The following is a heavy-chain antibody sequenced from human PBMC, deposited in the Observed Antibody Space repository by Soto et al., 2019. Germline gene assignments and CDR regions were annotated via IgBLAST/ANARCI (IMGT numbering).Heavy chain of an antibody. V-gene: IGHV1-69*06. J-gene: IGHJ6*02. CDR1: GGTFSSYA. CDR3: ARPYGSGSYYSPTAYGMDI. D-gene: IGHD3-10*01. Sequence: SVKVSCKASGGTFSSYAISWVRQAPGQGLEWMGGIIPIFGTANYAQKFQGRVTITADKSTSTAYMELSSLRSEDTAVYYCARPYGSGSYYSPTAYGMDIWGQGTTVTVSS. CDR2: IIPIFGTA.